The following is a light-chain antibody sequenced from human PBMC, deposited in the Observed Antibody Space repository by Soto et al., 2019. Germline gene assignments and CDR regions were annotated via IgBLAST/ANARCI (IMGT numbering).Light chain of an antibody. CDR3: QSYNYWPPAT. CDR2: GAS. Sequence: EIVMTQSPATLSVSPGERGTLSCRASQNIRSNVAWYQQRPGQAPRLLIFGASVRATGVPDRFSGSGSGTDFTLTINSLQSEDSAVYYCQSYNYWPPATFGGGTKVDI. V-gene: IGKV3-15*01. CDR1: QNIRSN. J-gene: IGKJ4*01.